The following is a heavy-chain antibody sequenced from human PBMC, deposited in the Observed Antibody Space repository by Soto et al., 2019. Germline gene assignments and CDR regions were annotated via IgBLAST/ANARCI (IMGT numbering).Heavy chain of an antibody. Sequence: QVQLVQSGAEVKKPGSSVKVSCKASGGTFSSYAISWVRQAPGQGLEWMGGIIPIFGTANYAQKFQGRVTNTADESPSTAYMELSSLRYEDTAVYYCASFTSGSYYLSAFDIWGQGTMVTVSS. CDR1: GGTFSSYA. J-gene: IGHJ3*02. V-gene: IGHV1-69*01. CDR2: IIPIFGTA. D-gene: IGHD1-26*01. CDR3: ASFTSGSYYLSAFDI.